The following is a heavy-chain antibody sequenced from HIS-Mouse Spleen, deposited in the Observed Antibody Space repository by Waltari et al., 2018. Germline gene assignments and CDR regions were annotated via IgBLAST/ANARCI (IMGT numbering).Heavy chain of an antibody. CDR2: TNPNRGNT. CDR3: ARVYYDFWSGYYY. Sequence: QVQLVQSGAEVKKPGASVKVSCKASGYTFTSYDINWVRQATGQGLEWMGQTNPNRGNTGYAQKFQGRVTMTRNTSISTAYMELSSLRSEDTAVYYCARVYYDFWSGYYYWGQGTLVTVSS. CDR1: GYTFTSYD. V-gene: IGHV1-8*01. J-gene: IGHJ4*02. D-gene: IGHD3-3*01.